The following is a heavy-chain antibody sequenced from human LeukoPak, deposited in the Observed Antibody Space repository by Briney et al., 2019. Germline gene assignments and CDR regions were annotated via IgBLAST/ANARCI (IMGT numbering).Heavy chain of an antibody. CDR2: IIPIVGTA. CDR1: GGAFSSYA. J-gene: IGHJ6*04. D-gene: IGHD2-2*01. V-gene: IGHV1-69*06. Sequence: ASVNVSCKASGGAFSSYAIRWVQQAPGQGLEWMGGIIPIVGTANYAQKFQGRVTITADKSTSTAYMELSSLRSEDTAVYYCARQDVEDIVVVPAANSPYYYGMDVWGKGTTVTVSS. CDR3: ARQDVEDIVVVPAANSPYYYGMDV.